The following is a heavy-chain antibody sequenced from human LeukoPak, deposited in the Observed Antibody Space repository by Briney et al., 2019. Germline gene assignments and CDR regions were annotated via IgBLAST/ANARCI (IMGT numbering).Heavy chain of an antibody. CDR3: AETNTQDWFDP. J-gene: IGHJ5*02. V-gene: IGHV4-39*07. D-gene: IGHD2-8*01. Sequence: SETLSLTCRVSGGSISSTSYYWGWIRQPPGKGLEWIASIYHSGETFFNPSLESRVAISVDTSNNEVFLDLYSVTAADTAMYYCAETNTQDWFDPWGRGTLVTVSS. CDR2: IYHSGET. CDR1: GGSISSTSYY.